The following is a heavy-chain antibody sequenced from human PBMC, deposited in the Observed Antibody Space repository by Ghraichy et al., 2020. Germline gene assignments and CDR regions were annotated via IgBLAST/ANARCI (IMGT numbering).Heavy chain of an antibody. V-gene: IGHV3-48*02. J-gene: IGHJ6*02. CDR1: GFTFSSYS. D-gene: IGHD3-3*01. CDR2: ISSSSSTI. CDR3: ARDQTALGFWSGYYRDYGMDV. Sequence: GESLNISCAASGFTFSSYSMNWVRQAPGKGLEWVSYISSSSSTIYYADSVKGRFTISRDNAKNSLYLQMNSLRDEDTAVYYCARDQTALGFWSGYYRDYGMDVWGQGTTVTVSS.